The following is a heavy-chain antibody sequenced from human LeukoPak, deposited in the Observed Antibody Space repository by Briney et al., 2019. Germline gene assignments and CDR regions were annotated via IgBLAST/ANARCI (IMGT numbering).Heavy chain of an antibody. V-gene: IGHV4-59*01. CDR1: GGSISSYY. Sequence: PSETLSLTCTVSGGSISSYYWSWIRQPPEKGLEWIGYIYYSGSTNYNPSLKSRVTISVDTSKNQFSLKLSSVTAADTAVYYCATFGRLREFAIWGQGTMVTVSS. CDR3: ATFGRLREFAI. CDR2: IYYSGST. J-gene: IGHJ3*02. D-gene: IGHD3-3*01.